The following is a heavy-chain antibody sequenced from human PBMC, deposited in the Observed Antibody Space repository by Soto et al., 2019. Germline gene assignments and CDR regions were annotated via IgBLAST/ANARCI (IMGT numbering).Heavy chain of an antibody. CDR3: AKGGAVARNYYYGMDV. V-gene: IGHV3-23*01. Sequence: GGSLRLSCAASGFTFSSYAMSWVRQAPGKGLEWVSAISGSGGSTYYADSVKGRFTISRDNSKNTLYLQMNSLRAEDTAVYYCAKGGAVARNYYYGMDVWGQGTTVTVSS. CDR1: GFTFSSYA. J-gene: IGHJ6*02. D-gene: IGHD6-19*01. CDR2: ISGSGGST.